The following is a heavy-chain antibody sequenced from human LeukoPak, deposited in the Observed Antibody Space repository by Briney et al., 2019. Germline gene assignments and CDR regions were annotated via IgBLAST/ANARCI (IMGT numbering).Heavy chain of an antibody. CDR1: GGSISSSSYY. Sequence: PSETLSLTCTASGGSISSSSYYWGWIRQPPGKGLEWIGSIYYSGSTYYNPSLKSRVTISVDTSKNQFSLKLSSVTAADTAVYYCARDLWLDHTDYWGQGTLVTVSS. CDR3: ARDLWLDHTDY. D-gene: IGHD2-21*01. J-gene: IGHJ4*02. V-gene: IGHV4-39*07. CDR2: IYYSGST.